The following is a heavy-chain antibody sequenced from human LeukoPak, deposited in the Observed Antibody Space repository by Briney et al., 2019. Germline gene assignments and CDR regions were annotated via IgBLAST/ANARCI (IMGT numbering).Heavy chain of an antibody. V-gene: IGHV3-30*03. Sequence: GGSLRLSCAASGFSFSDYGTHWVRQAPDKGLEWVAVISYDGSNQYYADSVKGRFTISRDNSKNTLYLQMNSLRAEDTAVYYCASDNYDSSGYYFDWGQGTLVTVSS. CDR3: ASDNYDSSGYYFD. CDR1: GFSFSDYG. CDR2: ISYDGSNQ. J-gene: IGHJ4*02. D-gene: IGHD3-22*01.